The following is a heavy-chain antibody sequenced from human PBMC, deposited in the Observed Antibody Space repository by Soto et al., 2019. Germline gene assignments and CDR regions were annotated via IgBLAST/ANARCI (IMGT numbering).Heavy chain of an antibody. Sequence: GASVKVSCKASGYTFTSYAMHWVRQAPGQRLEWMGWINAGNGNTKYSQKFQGRVTITRDTSASTAYMELSSLRSEDTAVYYCARGPNSSGCYDYWGQGTLVTLSS. J-gene: IGHJ4*02. CDR1: GYTFTSYA. CDR2: INAGNGNT. V-gene: IGHV1-3*01. CDR3: ARGPNSSGCYDY. D-gene: IGHD6-19*01.